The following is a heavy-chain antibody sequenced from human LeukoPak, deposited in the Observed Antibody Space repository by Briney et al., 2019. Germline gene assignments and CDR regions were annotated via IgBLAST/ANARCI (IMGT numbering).Heavy chain of an antibody. J-gene: IGHJ6*04. Sequence: GASVKVSCKASGGTFSSYAISWVRQAPGQGLEWMGGIIPIFGTANYAQKFQGRVTITADESTSTAYMELSGLRSEDTAVYYCASIYGSGSSLSNYYYGMDVWGKGTTVTVSS. CDR2: IIPIFGTA. V-gene: IGHV1-69*13. CDR1: GGTFSSYA. D-gene: IGHD3-10*01. CDR3: ASIYGSGSSLSNYYYGMDV.